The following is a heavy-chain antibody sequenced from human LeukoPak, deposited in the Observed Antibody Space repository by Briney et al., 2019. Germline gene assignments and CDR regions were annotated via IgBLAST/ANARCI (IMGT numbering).Heavy chain of an antibody. V-gene: IGHV3-7*01. CDR1: GFTFSDYW. Sequence: GGSLRLSCTASGFTFSDYWMTWVRQAPGKGPEWVASIKQDGSQRYYVDSVRGRFTISRDNAKNSLFLQMNGLRAEDTAVYYCARRGGSSSRRSPIDYWGQGTLVTVSS. D-gene: IGHD6-6*01. J-gene: IGHJ4*02. CDR3: ARRGGSSSRRSPIDY. CDR2: IKQDGSQR.